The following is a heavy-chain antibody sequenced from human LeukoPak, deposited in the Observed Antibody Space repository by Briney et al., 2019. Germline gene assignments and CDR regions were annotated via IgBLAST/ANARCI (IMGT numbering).Heavy chain of an antibody. V-gene: IGHV4-34*01. Sequence: SETLSLTCAVSGGSFSGYYWSLIRQPPGKGLEWIGEINHSGSTNYNPSLKSRVTISVDTSKNQFSLKLSSVTAADTAVYYCARDIVVVPAARWRTDYGMDVWGQGTTVTVSS. CDR3: ARDIVVVPAARWRTDYGMDV. CDR1: GGSFSGYY. D-gene: IGHD2-2*01. CDR2: INHSGST. J-gene: IGHJ6*02.